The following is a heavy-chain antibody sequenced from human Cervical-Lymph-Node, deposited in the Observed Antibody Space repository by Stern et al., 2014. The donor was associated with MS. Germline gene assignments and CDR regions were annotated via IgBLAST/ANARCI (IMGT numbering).Heavy chain of an antibody. Sequence: EMQLVESGGDLVQPGGSLRLSCAASGFTFSSYWMQWVRQAPGKGLVWVSHINSDGSSTTYADSVKGRFTTSRDNAKNTLYLQMDDLRAEDTAVYFCVRDNYGTDYWGQGTLVTVSS. CDR1: GFTFSSYW. CDR3: VRDNYGTDY. J-gene: IGHJ4*02. V-gene: IGHV3-74*03. CDR2: INSDGSST. D-gene: IGHD3-16*01.